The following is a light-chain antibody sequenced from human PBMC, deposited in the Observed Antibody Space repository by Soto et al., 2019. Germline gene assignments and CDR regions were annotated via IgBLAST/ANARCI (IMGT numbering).Light chain of an antibody. J-gene: IGKJ4*01. CDR2: DAS. CDR3: QQYHIWLT. CDR1: QSVKSN. V-gene: IGKV3-15*01. Sequence: EVVLTQSPATLSVSHGERGTLSCRASQSVKSNLAWYQQKPGQAPRLLIYDASNRATGIPARFSGSGSGTEFTLTISSLQSEDFAIYYCQQYHIWLTFGGGTKVDI.